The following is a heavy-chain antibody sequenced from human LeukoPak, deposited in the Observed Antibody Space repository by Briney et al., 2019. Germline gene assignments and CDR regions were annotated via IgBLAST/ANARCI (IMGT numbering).Heavy chain of an antibody. D-gene: IGHD2-2*02. CDR3: AMKAVPRPRLYDAFDF. J-gene: IGHJ3*01. CDR1: GFTVSNKY. V-gene: IGHV3-11*01. Sequence: PGGSLRLSCAASGFTVSNKYMTWVRQAPGKGLEWVSYISSSGSTIYYADSVKGRFTISRDNAKNSLYLQMNSLRADDTAVYYCAMKAVPRPRLYDAFDFWGQGTVVTVSS. CDR2: ISSSGSTI.